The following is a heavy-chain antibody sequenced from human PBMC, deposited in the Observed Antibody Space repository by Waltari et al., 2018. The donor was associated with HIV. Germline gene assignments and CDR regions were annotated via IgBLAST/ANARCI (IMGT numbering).Heavy chain of an antibody. V-gene: IGHV4-4*07. D-gene: IGHD4-17*01. J-gene: IGHJ4*02. Sequence: QVHLQESGPGVVKPSETLSLTCNVSGGSISGYYWSWIRQPAGKGLEWIGRLYSSGNTNYNPSLRSRFTMSVDTSKNHFSLKLSSVTAADTAVYYCAREATVTRHFDFWGQGTLVTVSS. CDR1: GGSISGYY. CDR3: AREATVTRHFDF. CDR2: LYSSGNT.